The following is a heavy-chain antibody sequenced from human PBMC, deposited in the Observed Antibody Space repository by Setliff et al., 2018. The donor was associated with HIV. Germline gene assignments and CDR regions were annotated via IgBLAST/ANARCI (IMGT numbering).Heavy chain of an antibody. CDR2: IYYSGST. CDR3: VRERIGELLNWFDP. Sequence: PSETLSLTCTVSGGSISSGDYYWTWIRQHPGKGLEWIEYIYYSGSTYYNPSLKSRVTISVDTSKNQFSLKLSSVTAADTAVYYCVRERIGELLNWFDPWGQGTLVTVSS. J-gene: IGHJ5*02. CDR1: GGSISSGDYY. V-gene: IGHV4-31*03. D-gene: IGHD3-10*01.